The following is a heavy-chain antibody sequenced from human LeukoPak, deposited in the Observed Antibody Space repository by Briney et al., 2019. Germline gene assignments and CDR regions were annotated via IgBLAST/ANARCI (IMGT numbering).Heavy chain of an antibody. CDR2: ISSNGGST. Sequence: GGSLRLSCAASGFTFSSYAMHWVRQAPGKGLEYVSAISSNGGSTYYANSVKGRFTTSRDNSKNTLYLQMGSLRAEDMAVYYCARDRGIVVVPAAIDYWGQGTLVTVSS. CDR1: GFTFSSYA. J-gene: IGHJ4*02. CDR3: ARDRGIVVVPAAIDY. D-gene: IGHD2-2*01. V-gene: IGHV3-64*01.